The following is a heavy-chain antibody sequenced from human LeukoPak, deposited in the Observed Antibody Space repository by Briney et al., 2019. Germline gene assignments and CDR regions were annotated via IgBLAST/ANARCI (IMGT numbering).Heavy chain of an antibody. Sequence: GESLKISCKVSGSSFTSYCIGWVRQMPGKGLEWMGIIYPGDSGPTYSPSFQGQVTISVDKSINTAYLQWSSLQASDTAMYYCGMSGDRVPLQDDVFDVWGQGTMATVST. V-gene: IGHV5-51*01. J-gene: IGHJ3*01. CDR3: GMSGDRVPLQDDVFDV. D-gene: IGHD1-26*01. CDR2: IYPGDSGP. CDR1: GSSFTSYC.